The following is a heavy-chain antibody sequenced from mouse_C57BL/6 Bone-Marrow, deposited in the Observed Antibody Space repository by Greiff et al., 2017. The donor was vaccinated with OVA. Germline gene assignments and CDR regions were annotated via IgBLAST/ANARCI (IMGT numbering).Heavy chain of an antibody. CDR2: ISSGGSYT. CDR1: GFTFSSYG. V-gene: IGHV5-6*01. Sequence: EVKLMESGGDLVKPGGSLKLSCAASGFTFSSYGMSWVRQTPDKRLEWVATISSGGSYTYYPDSVKGRFTISRDNAKNTLYLQMSSLKSEDTAMYYCARDGTKGAWFAYWGQGTLVTVSA. CDR3: ARDGTKGAWFAY. D-gene: IGHD4-1*01. J-gene: IGHJ3*01.